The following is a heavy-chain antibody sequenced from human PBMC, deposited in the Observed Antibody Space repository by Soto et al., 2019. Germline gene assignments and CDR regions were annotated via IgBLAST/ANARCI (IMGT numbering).Heavy chain of an antibody. Sequence: QVQLQQWGAGLLKPSETLSLTCAVYGGSFSGYYWSWIRQPPGKGLEWIGEINHSGSTNYNPSLKSRVTISVDTSKNQFSLKLSSVTAADTAVYYCARTSQYCSSTSCYAGPNFDYWGQGTLVTVSS. CDR2: INHSGST. CDR3: ARTSQYCSSTSCYAGPNFDY. CDR1: GGSFSGYY. J-gene: IGHJ4*02. V-gene: IGHV4-34*01. D-gene: IGHD2-2*01.